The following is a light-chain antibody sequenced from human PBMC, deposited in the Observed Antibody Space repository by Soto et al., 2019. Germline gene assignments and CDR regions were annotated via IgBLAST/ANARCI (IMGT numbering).Light chain of an antibody. CDR1: QSLVYSDGNTY. CDR3: MQGTPSPAIVYT. Sequence: DVVMTQSPLSLPVTLGQPASISCRSSQSLVYSDGNTYLNWFQQRPDQPPRRLIYKVSNLDAVVPVRFSGSGSATDVTLKISRVEAVDVGVYYCMQGTPSPAIVYTFGQGTKLEFK. J-gene: IGKJ2*01. V-gene: IGKV2-30*01. CDR2: KVS.